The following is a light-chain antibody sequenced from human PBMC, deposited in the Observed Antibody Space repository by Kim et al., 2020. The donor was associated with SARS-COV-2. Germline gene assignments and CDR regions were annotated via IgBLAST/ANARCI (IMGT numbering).Light chain of an antibody. J-gene: IGLJ2*01. V-gene: IGLV1-51*01. CDR1: SCNIGKNY. CDR3: GTWDSSLSAVV. CDR2: DNN. Sequence: GQKVTISCSGSSCNIGKNYVSWYQQLPKTAPKLLIYDNNERPSGIPDRFSGSKSGTSATLGITGLQTGDEADYYCGTWDSSLSAVVFGGGTQLTVL.